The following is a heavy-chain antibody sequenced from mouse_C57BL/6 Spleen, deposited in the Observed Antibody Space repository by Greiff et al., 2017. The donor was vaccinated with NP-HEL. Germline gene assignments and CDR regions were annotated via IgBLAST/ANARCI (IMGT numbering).Heavy chain of an antibody. Sequence: EVMLVESGGGLVKPGGSLKLSCAASGFTFSSYAMSWVRQTPEKRLEWVATISDGGSYTYYPDNVKGRFTISRDNAKNNLYLQMSHLKSEDTAMYYCGRAQATSYYAMDYWGQGTSVTVSS. CDR3: GRAQATSYYAMDY. D-gene: IGHD3-2*02. CDR2: ISDGGSYT. V-gene: IGHV5-4*03. J-gene: IGHJ4*01. CDR1: GFTFSSYA.